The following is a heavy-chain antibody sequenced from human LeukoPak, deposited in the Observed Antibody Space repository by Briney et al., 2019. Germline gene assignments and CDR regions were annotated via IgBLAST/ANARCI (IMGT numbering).Heavy chain of an antibody. J-gene: IGHJ4*02. CDR2: INEDGNEI. CDR3: ARAGGVGTTDY. V-gene: IGHV3-7*01. Sequence: PGGSLRLSCAASGFTFSSYSMSWVRQAPGKGLEWVANINEDGNEIYYVDSVRGRFTISRDNAQNSLYLQMNSLRVEDTAVYYCARAGGVGTTDYWGQGTLVTVSS. CDR1: GFTFSSYS. D-gene: IGHD1-26*01.